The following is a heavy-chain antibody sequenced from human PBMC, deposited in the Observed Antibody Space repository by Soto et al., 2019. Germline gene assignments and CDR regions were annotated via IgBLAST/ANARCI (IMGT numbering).Heavy chain of an antibody. CDR2: ISGSGNLI. CDR1: GFTFSLYA. D-gene: IGHD3-16*02. J-gene: IGHJ3*01. Sequence: GGSLRLSCAASGFTFSLYALTWVRLAPGKGLEWVSSISGSGNLIYYAKSVKGRFYISRAKSKNTVYLRMNSLVADDTAVYSCARGQSWGGFSWRPDAFDVWGQGTTVTVSS. CDR3: ARGQSWGGFSWRPDAFDV. V-gene: IGHV3-23*01.